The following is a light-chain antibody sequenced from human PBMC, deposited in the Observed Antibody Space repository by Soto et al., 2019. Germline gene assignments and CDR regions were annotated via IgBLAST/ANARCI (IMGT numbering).Light chain of an antibody. CDR2: AAS. CDR3: QQSYSTTIT. Sequence: DIQMPQSPSSLSASVGDRVTITCRASQSISSYLNWYHQKPGKAPKLLIYAASSLQSGVPSRFSGSGSGTDFTLTISRLQPEDFATYYCQQSYSTTITFGHGTRLEIK. J-gene: IGKJ5*01. CDR1: QSISSY. V-gene: IGKV1-39*01.